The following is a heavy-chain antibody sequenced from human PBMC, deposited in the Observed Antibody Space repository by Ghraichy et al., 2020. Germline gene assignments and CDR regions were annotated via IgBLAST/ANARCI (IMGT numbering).Heavy chain of an antibody. CDR1: GFTFGRYA. V-gene: IGHV3-23*01. D-gene: IGHD6-19*01. J-gene: IGHJ4*02. CDR3: AKDHPSSGWPAFDY. CDR2: INNNGNP. Sequence: GGSLRLSCAASGFTFGRYAMSWVRQAPGQGLEWVASINNNGNPYYAGSVKGRFIISNDYSQSTVHLQMDSLRADDTALYYCAKDHPSSGWPAFDYWGQGVLVTVSS.